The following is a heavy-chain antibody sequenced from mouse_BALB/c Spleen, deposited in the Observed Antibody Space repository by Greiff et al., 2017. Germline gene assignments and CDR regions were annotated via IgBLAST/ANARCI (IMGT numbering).Heavy chain of an antibody. V-gene: IGHV5-6*01. CDR2: ISSGGSYT. Sequence: EVQGVESGGDLVKPGGSLKLSCAASGFTFSSYGMSWVRQTPDKRLEWVATISSGGSYTYYPDSVKGRFTISRDNAKNTLYLQMSSLKSEDTAMYYCARQGGYYPYYFDYWGQGTTLTVSS. D-gene: IGHD2-3*01. J-gene: IGHJ2*01. CDR1: GFTFSSYG. CDR3: ARQGGYYPYYFDY.